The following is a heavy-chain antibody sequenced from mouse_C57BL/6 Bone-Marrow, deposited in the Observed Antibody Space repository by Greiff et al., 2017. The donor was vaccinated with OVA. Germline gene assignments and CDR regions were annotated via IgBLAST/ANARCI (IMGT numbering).Heavy chain of an antibody. CDR1: GYTFTSYW. V-gene: IGHV1-55*01. Sequence: VQLQQPGAELVKPGASVKMSCKASGYTFTSYWITWVKQRPGQGLEWIGDIYPGSGSTNYNEKFKSKATLTVDTSSSTAYMQLSSLTSEDSAVYYCARSINWDRGYFDVWGTGTTVTVSS. CDR3: ARSINWDRGYFDV. CDR2: IYPGSGST. J-gene: IGHJ1*03. D-gene: IGHD4-1*01.